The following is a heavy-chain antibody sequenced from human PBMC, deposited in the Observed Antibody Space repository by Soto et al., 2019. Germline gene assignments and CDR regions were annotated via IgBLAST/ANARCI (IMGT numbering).Heavy chain of an antibody. Sequence: QVQLVESGGGVVQPGTSLRLSCAVSGFTFSSYGMHWVRQAPGKGLEWVAVIWHDGSKKYYVDSVKGRFTISRDSSKNILYLQRNSLRAEDPAVYYCARDADGHAGTGGGMDVWGQGTTVTASS. V-gene: IGHV3-33*01. CDR1: GFTFSSYG. CDR2: IWHDGSKK. J-gene: IGHJ6*02. CDR3: ARDADGHAGTGGGMDV. D-gene: IGHD6-13*01.